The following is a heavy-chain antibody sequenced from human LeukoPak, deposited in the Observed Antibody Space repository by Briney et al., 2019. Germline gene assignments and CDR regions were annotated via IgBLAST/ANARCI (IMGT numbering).Heavy chain of an antibody. J-gene: IGHJ4*02. Sequence: GASVKVSCKASGYTFTNYGVSWVRQAPGQGLEWMGWISGYNGNTNYAQKLQGRLTMTTDTTTSTAYMELRSLRSDDTAVYYCATDLDGSGSYYYRGQGTLVTVSS. V-gene: IGHV1-18*01. CDR2: ISGYNGNT. D-gene: IGHD3-10*01. CDR1: GYTFTNYG. CDR3: ATDLDGSGSYYY.